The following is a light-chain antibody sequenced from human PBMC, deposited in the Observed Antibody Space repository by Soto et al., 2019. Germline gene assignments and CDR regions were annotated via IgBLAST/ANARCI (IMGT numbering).Light chain of an antibody. CDR1: QSISSN. Sequence: DIQMTQSPSSLSASVGDRVTITCRASQSISSNLNWYQQKPGKAPKVLIYAASSLQSGVPPRFSGSGSGTDFTLTISSLQPEDFATYYCQQSSSIPRTFGQGTKVEIK. CDR3: QQSSSIPRT. CDR2: AAS. V-gene: IGKV1-39*01. J-gene: IGKJ1*01.